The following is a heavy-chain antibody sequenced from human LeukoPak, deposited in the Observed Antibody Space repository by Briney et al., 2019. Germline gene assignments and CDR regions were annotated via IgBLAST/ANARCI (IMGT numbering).Heavy chain of an antibody. V-gene: IGHV4-61*02. CDR2: IYTSGST. J-gene: IGHJ4*02. CDR3: ARSTRDGYNSHFDY. CDR1: GGSISSGSYY. Sequence: SETLSLTCTVSGGSISSGSYYWSWIRQPAGKGLEWIGRIYTSGSTNYNPSLKSRVTISVDTSKNQFSLKLSSVTAADTAVYYCARSTRDGYNSHFDYWGQGTLVTVSS. D-gene: IGHD5-24*01.